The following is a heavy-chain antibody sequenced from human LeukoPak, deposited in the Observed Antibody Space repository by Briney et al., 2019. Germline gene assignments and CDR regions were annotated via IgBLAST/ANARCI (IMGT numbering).Heavy chain of an antibody. CDR1: GFTFSSYG. CDR3: ARERGSSGKLRD. V-gene: IGHV3-33*01. D-gene: IGHD3-22*01. J-gene: IGHJ4*02. CDR2: IWYDGSNK. Sequence: GGSLRLSCAASGFTFSSYGMHWVRQAPGKGLEWVAVIWYDGSNKYYADSVKGRFTISRDNSKNTLYLQMNSLRAEDTAVYYCARERGSSGKLRDWGQGTLVTVSS.